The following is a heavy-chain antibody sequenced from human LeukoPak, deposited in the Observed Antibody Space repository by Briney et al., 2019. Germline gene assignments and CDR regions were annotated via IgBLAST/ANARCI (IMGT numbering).Heavy chain of an antibody. CDR3: AREGYCSSTSCFGSMWVQEDD. CDR1: GGSISSYY. V-gene: IGHV4-59*12. J-gene: IGHJ4*02. Sequence: LSETLSLTCTVSGGSISSYYWSWIRQPPGKGLEWIGYIYYSGSTNYNPSLKSRVTISVDTSKNQFSLKLSSVTAADTAVYYCAREGYCSSTSCFGSMWVQEDDWGQGTLVTVSS. D-gene: IGHD2-2*01. CDR2: IYYSGST.